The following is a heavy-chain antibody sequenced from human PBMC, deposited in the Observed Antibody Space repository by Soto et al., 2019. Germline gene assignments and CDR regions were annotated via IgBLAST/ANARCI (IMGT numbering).Heavy chain of an antibody. V-gene: IGHV1-3*01. Sequence: ASVKVSCKASGYTFTSYAMHWVRQAPGQRLEWMGWINAGNGNTKYSQKFQGRVTITRDTSASTAYMELSSLRSEDTAVYYCARDDDFWSGSGYYYYMDVWGKGATVTVSS. J-gene: IGHJ6*03. D-gene: IGHD3-3*01. CDR2: INAGNGNT. CDR1: GYTFTSYA. CDR3: ARDDDFWSGSGYYYYMDV.